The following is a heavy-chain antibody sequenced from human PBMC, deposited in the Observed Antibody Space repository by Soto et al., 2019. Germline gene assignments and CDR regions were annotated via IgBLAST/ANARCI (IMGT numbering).Heavy chain of an antibody. CDR1: GYSFPSQW. CDR3: ARHLVVTHYGMDV. J-gene: IGHJ6*02. V-gene: IGHV5-51*01. CDR2: IYPADSDT. D-gene: IGHD3-22*01. Sequence: LGESLKISCKGSGYSFPSQWIGWVRQTPGKGLEWMGSIYPADSDTRYSPSFQGQVTISADKSIRTAYLEWSSLKASDSAMYYCARHLVVTHYGMDVWGQGTTVTVSS.